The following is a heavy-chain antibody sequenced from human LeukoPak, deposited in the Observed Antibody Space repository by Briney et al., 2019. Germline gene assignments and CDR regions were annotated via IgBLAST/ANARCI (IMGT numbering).Heavy chain of an antibody. CDR2: ISSSGSTI. D-gene: IGHD1-14*01. J-gene: IGHJ4*02. Sequence: GGSLRLSCVVSGFTFSDYYMSWIRQAPGKGLEWVSSISSSGSTIYYADSVKGRFTISRDNAKNSLYLQMNSLRAEDTALYYCARDFAYNTFDYWGQGTLVTVSS. CDR1: GFTFSDYY. CDR3: ARDFAYNTFDY. V-gene: IGHV3-11*01.